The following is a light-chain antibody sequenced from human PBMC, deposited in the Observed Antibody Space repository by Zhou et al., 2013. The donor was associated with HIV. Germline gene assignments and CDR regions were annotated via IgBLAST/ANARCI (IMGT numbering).Light chain of an antibody. CDR2: DAS. Sequence: EVLMTQSPVTLSVSPGARATLSCRASQSVDTYLAWYQQRPGQPPRLLIYDASTRATGVPVRFSGSGSGTEFTLTISSLQSEDFAVYYCQQDWGTFGQGTKVEIK. CDR3: QQDWGT. J-gene: IGKJ1*01. CDR1: QSVDTY. V-gene: IGKV3-15*01.